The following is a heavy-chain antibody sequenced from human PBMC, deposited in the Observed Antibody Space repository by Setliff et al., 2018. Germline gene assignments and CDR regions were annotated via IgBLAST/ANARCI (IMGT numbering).Heavy chain of an antibody. CDR1: GYTFTSYG. Sequence: ASVKVSCKASGYTFTSYGINWVRQATGQGLEWMGWMNPNSGNTGYAQKFQGRVTMTRNTSISTAYMELSSLRSEDTAVYYCATYCSGGSCYSFLYNYYYYGMDVWGQGTTVTVSS. CDR2: MNPNSGNT. CDR3: ATYCSGGSCYSFLYNYYYYGMDV. D-gene: IGHD2-15*01. J-gene: IGHJ6*02. V-gene: IGHV1-8*02.